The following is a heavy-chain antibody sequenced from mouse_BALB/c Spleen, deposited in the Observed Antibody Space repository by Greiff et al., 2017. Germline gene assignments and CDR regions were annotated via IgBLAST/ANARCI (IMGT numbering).Heavy chain of an antibody. CDR3: ARDYDGYYYFDY. Sequence: VQGVESGPGLVAPSQSLSITCTVSGFSLTSYGVHWVRQPPGKGLEWLGVIWAGGSTNYNSALMSRLSISKDNSKSQVFLKMNSLQTDDTAMYYCARDYDGYYYFDYWGQGTTLTVSS. V-gene: IGHV2-9*02. CDR2: IWAGGST. J-gene: IGHJ2*01. CDR1: GFSLTSYG. D-gene: IGHD2-3*01.